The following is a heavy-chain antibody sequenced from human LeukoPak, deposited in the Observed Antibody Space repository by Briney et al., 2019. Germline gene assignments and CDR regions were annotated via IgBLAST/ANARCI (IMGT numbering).Heavy chain of an antibody. CDR1: GFTFSNAW. J-gene: IGHJ4*02. Sequence: GGSLRLPCAASGFTFSNAWMSWVRQAPGKGLEWVGRIKSKTDGGTTDYAAPVKGRFTISRDDSKNTLYLQMNSLKTEDTAVYYCTTSHYYDSSGPDYWGQGTLVTVSS. V-gene: IGHV3-15*01. CDR3: TTSHYYDSSGPDY. CDR2: IKSKTDGGTT. D-gene: IGHD3-22*01.